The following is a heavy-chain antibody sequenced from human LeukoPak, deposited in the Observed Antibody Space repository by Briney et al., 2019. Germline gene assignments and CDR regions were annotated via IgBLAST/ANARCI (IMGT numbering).Heavy chain of an antibody. J-gene: IGHJ6*03. Sequence: PSQTLSLTCAVSGVSISSGGYSWSWIRQPPGKGLEWIGYIYYSGSTYYNPSLKSRVTISVDTSKSQFSLKLSSLTAADTAVYYCARETDSSGYYPFDYYYYMDVWGKGTTVTISS. V-gene: IGHV4-30-4*07. CDR2: IYYSGST. CDR1: GVSISSGGYS. CDR3: ARETDSSGYYPFDYYYYMDV. D-gene: IGHD3-22*01.